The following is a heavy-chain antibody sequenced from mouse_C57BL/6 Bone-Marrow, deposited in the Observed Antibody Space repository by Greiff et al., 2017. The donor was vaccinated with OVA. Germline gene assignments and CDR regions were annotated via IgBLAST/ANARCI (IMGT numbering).Heavy chain of an antibody. CDR3: ARFSCCYYFDY. J-gene: IGHJ2*01. Sequence: EVQLAESGGGLVKPGGSLKLSCAASGFTFSSYAMSWVRQTPEKRLEWVATISDGGSYTYYPDNVKGRFTISRDNAKNNLYLQMSHLKSEDTAMYYCARFSCCYYFDYWGQGTTLTVSS. CDR2: ISDGGSYT. CDR1: GFTFSSYA. V-gene: IGHV5-4*01.